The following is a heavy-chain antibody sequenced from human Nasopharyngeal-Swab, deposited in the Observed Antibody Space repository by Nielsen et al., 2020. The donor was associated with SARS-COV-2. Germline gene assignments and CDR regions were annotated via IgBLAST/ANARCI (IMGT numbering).Heavy chain of an antibody. J-gene: IGHJ3*02. CDR2: IYPGDSDT. CDR3: ARTAIEGGYYRGDAFDI. CDR1: GYRFISYW. Sequence: KVSCKGSGYRFISYWIGWVRPMPGKGLEWMGFIYPGDSDTRYSPSFQGQVTIAADKSINTAYLQWSSLKASDTAMYYCARTAIEGGYYRGDAFDIWGQGTMVTVSS. D-gene: IGHD3-22*01. V-gene: IGHV5-51*01.